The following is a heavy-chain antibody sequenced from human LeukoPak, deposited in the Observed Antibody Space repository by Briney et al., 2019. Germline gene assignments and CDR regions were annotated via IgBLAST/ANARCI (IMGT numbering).Heavy chain of an antibody. V-gene: IGHV3-53*01. Sequence: GGSLRLSCAVSGLTVNNNYVNWVRQAPGKGLEWVSVIHNTARIHYADSVNGRFTISSDTSKNTVYLQMNGLRAEDTAVYYCILTTVATSIEYWGPGTLVTVSP. CDR1: GLTVNNNY. D-gene: IGHD4-23*01. CDR2: IHNTARI. J-gene: IGHJ4*02. CDR3: ILTTVATSIEY.